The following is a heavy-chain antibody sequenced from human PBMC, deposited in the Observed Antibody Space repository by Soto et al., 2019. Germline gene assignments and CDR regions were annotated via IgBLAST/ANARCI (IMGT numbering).Heavy chain of an antibody. CDR2: MNPNSGNT. CDR3: AGGNFRY. J-gene: IGHJ4*02. V-gene: IGHV1-8*02. CDR1: GYNFNTCD. Sequence: GGAVKVSCKGSGYNFNTCDLYWVRPATGHGLEWMGWMNPNSGNTGYAQELRGRVTMTRNTSNTTAYMELTSLTSDDTGVYYCAGGNFRYWGQGTMVTVSS.